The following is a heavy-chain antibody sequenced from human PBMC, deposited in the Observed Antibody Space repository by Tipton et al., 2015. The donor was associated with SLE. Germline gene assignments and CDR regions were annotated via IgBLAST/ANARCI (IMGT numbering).Heavy chain of an antibody. CDR2: INGDGSSK. V-gene: IGHV3-74*01. D-gene: IGHD1-7*01. CDR3: ARGINWNYDF. Sequence: SLRLSCAASGFTFSSYSMQWVRQAPGEGLVWLSRINGDGSSKTYADFVKGRLTIPRDNAENTVHLQIYSLRAEDTAVYFCARGINWNYDFWGQGTLVTVSS. J-gene: IGHJ4*02. CDR1: GFTFSSYS.